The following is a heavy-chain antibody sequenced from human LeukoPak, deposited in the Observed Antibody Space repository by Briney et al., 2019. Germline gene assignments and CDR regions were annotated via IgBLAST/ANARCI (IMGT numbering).Heavy chain of an antibody. D-gene: IGHD3-10*01. CDR1: GGSFSGYY. CDR2: INHSGST. CDR3: ARQAQYDYYGSGSYYSPFDY. J-gene: IGHJ4*02. V-gene: IGHV4-34*01. Sequence: SETLSLTCAVYGGSFSGYYWSWIRQPPGKGLEWIGEINHSGSTNYNPSLKSRVTISVDTSKNQFSLKLSSVTAADTAVYYCARQAQYDYYGSGSYYSPFDYWGQGTLVTVSS.